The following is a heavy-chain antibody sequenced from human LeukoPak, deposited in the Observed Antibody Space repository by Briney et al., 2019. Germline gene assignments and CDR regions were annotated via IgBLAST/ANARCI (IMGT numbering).Heavy chain of an antibody. D-gene: IGHD6-13*01. J-gene: IGHJ4*02. CDR2: IYHSGST. CDR1: GGSISSSNW. CDR3: ARDLALPAAGLYYFDY. Sequence: PSETLSLTCAVSGGSISSSNWWSWVRQPPGKGLEWIGEIYHSGSTNYNPSLKSRVTISVDKSKNQFSLKLSSVTAADTAVYYCARDLALPAAGLYYFDYWGQGTLVTVSS. V-gene: IGHV4-4*02.